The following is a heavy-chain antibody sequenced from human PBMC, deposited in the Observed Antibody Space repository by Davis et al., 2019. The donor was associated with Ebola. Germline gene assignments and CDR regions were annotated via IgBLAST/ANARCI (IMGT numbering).Heavy chain of an antibody. CDR2: IYYSGST. V-gene: IGHV4-59*08. Sequence: SETLSLTCTVSGGSISSYYWSWIRQPPGKGLEWIGYIYYSGSTNYNPSLKSRVTISVDTSKNQFSLKLSSVTAADTAVYYCARLGGPYDSSGLGFDYWGQGTLVTVSS. J-gene: IGHJ4*02. CDR1: GGSISSYY. D-gene: IGHD3-22*01. CDR3: ARLGGPYDSSGLGFDY.